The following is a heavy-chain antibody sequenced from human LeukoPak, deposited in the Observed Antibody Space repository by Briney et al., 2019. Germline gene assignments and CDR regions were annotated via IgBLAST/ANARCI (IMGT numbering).Heavy chain of an antibody. CDR3: ARVVDTHFDY. J-gene: IGHJ4*02. Sequence: GGSLRLSCAASGFTFSSYWMHWVRQAPGKGLVWVSRIKSDGSTTTYADSVKGRFTISRDNARNTLYLQMNSLRAEDTAVYYCARVVDTHFDYWGQGTLVTVSS. CDR1: GFTFSSYW. CDR2: IKSDGSTT. V-gene: IGHV3-74*01. D-gene: IGHD5-18*01.